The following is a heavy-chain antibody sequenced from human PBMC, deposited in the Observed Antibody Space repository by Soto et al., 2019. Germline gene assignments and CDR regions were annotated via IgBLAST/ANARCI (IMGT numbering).Heavy chain of an antibody. Sequence: GGSLRLSCAASGFPFSINWMHLVRRFPGRGLVWVSRINTDGSEINYEDSVEGRFTVSRDNAKNMLYLQMKSLRAEDTAVYYCGRDGEGFWGQGTLVTVSS. V-gene: IGHV3-74*01. J-gene: IGHJ4*02. CDR1: GFPFSINW. CDR2: INTDGSEI. CDR3: GRDGEGF. D-gene: IGHD2-21*01.